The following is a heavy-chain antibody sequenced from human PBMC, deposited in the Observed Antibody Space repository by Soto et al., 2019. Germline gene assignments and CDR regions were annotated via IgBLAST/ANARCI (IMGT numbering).Heavy chain of an antibody. CDR1: GLTLSSYA. CDR2: FSCYGGST. J-gene: IGHJ4*02. CDR3: VKESVSDERYFDH. D-gene: IGHD4-17*01. V-gene: IGHV3-64D*06. Sequence: PGGSMRLSCSVSGLTLSSYAMHWVRQAHGKGLEYVSAFSCYGGSTYYADSVKGRFTISRDNSKNTLYLQMGRLRAEDTAMYLCVKESVSDERYFDHWGQGTLVTVSS.